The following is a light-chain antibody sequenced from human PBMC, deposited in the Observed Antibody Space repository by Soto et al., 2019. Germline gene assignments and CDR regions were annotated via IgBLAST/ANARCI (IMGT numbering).Light chain of an antibody. J-gene: IGKJ2*01. CDR2: VAS. V-gene: IGKV3-20*01. Sequence: EIVLTQSPGTLSLSPGERATLSCRASQSVSNNYLAWYQQKPGQAPRLLIYVASSRATGIPDRFSGSGSGTDFTLTISRLEPEDFAVYYCHQYGSSPSTFGQGTKLEIK. CDR3: HQYGSSPST. CDR1: QSVSNNY.